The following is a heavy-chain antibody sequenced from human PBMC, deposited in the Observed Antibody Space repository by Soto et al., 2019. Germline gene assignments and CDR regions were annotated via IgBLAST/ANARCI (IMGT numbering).Heavy chain of an antibody. CDR3: ARDPASSSLDY. V-gene: IGHV3-7*01. CDR2: INHVGSEI. CDR1: GFTFSSSW. Sequence: EAQLVESGGGLVQPGGSLRLSCAASGFTFSSSWMSWVRQAPGKRLEWVADINHVGSEILYVDSVKGRFTVSRDNAKNSVYLHMNSLRLEDTALYSCARDPASSSLDYWGLGTLVTVSS. D-gene: IGHD6-6*01. J-gene: IGHJ4*02.